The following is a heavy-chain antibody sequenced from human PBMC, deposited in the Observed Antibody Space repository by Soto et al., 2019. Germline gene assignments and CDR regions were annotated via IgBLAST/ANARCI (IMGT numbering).Heavy chain of an antibody. J-gene: IGHJ6*02. CDR3: AKDRGYQLLYNNFFCGLDG. CDR1: GFTFTSHS. CDR2: ISYDESDQ. D-gene: IGHD2-2*02. Sequence: PGWSLRLSGAASGFTFTSHSMHWVRHTPCKGLEWVAAISYDESDQKYASSVKGPFTVSRDNVKNTLSLQMNSLRPEDTAVYYCAKDRGYQLLYNNFFCGLDGWGPGNTFTVSS. V-gene: IGHV3-30*18.